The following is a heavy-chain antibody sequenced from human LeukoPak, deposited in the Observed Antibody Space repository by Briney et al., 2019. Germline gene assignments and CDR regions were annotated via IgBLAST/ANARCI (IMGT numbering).Heavy chain of an antibody. D-gene: IGHD6-19*01. CDR1: GYSFTAYF. CDR3: ARDSAGYSSAWTYFDY. Sequence: ASVKVSCKASGYSFTAYFVHWVRQAPGQGLEWMGRMNPNSGDTNYAQQFQGRVTMTKDTSVSTAYMELSRLRSDDTAVYYCARDSAGYSSAWTYFDYWGQGALVTVSS. CDR2: MNPNSGDT. J-gene: IGHJ4*02. V-gene: IGHV1-2*02.